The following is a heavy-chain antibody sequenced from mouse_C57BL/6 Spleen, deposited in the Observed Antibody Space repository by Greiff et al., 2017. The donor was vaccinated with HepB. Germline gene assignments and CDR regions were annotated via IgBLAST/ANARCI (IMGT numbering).Heavy chain of an antibody. CDR2: ISSGSSTI. V-gene: IGHV5-17*01. CDR3: AREWAWFAY. CDR1: GFTFSDYG. Sequence: EVQRVESGGGLVKPGGSLKLSCAASGFTFSDYGMHWVRQAPEKGLEWVAYISSGSSTIYYADTVKGRFTISRDNAKNTLFLQMTSLRSEDTAMYYCAREWAWFAYWGKGTLVTVSA. J-gene: IGHJ3*01.